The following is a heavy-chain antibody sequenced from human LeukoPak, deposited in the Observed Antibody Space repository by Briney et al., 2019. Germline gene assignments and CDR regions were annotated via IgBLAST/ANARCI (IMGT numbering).Heavy chain of an antibody. D-gene: IGHD6-19*01. V-gene: IGHV1-69*04. J-gene: IGHJ3*02. CDR3: ARAFHSSGWYPDAFDI. CDR1: GGTFSSYA. CDR2: IIPILGIA. Sequence: ASVKVSCKASGGTFSSYAISWVRQAPGQGLEWMGRIIPILGIANYAQKFQGRVTITADKSTSTAYMELSSLRSEDTAVYYCARAFHSSGWYPDAFDIWGQGTMVTVSS.